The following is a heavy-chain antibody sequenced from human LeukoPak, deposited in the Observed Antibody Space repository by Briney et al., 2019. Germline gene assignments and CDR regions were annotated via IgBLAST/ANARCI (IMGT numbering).Heavy chain of an antibody. D-gene: IGHD5-24*01. CDR1: GLNFRSYS. J-gene: IGHJ4*02. Sequence: GGSLRLSCAVSGLNFRSYSMNWVRQAPGRGLEWVSYISSLSGTIYYADSVKGRFTISRDNSKNTLYLQMNSLRAEDTAVYFCAKSGYNRFDYWGQGTLVTVSS. CDR3: AKSGYNRFDY. CDR2: ISSLSGTI. V-gene: IGHV3-48*01.